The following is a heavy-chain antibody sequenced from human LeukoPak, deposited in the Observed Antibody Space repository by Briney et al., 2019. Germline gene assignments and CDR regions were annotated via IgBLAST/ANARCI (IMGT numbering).Heavy chain of an antibody. D-gene: IGHD2-15*01. Sequence: GESLKISCKGSGYSFTSYWIAWVRQMPGGGQDWMGIVYAGDSDIRYSPSFQGQVTISADRSISTAYLQWSTLKASDSAMYYCARLHCGGGSCYSGSAYYFDYWGRGTLVTVAS. J-gene: IGHJ4*02. CDR1: GYSFTSYW. CDR3: ARLHCGGGSCYSGSAYYFDY. V-gene: IGHV5-51*01. CDR2: VYAGDSDI.